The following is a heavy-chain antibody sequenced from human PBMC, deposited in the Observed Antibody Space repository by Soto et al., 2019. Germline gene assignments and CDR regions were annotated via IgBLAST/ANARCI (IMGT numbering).Heavy chain of an antibody. CDR1: GFTFSDYG. D-gene: IGHD1-26*01. V-gene: IGHV3-33*01. J-gene: IGHJ5*02. CDR2: IWPDGNNK. Sequence: QVQLVESGGGVVQPGRSLRLSCAASGFTFSDYGIHWVRQAPGKGLEWVAVIWPDGNNKYYPDSVKGRFTISRDNSKNTLYLQMNSLRAEDTAVYYCARAGIVATTQLGWCDPWGQGTLVTVSS. CDR3: ARAGIVATTQLGWCDP.